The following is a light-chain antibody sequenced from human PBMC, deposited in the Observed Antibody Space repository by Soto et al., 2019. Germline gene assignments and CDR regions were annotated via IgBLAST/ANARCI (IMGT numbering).Light chain of an antibody. CDR3: QQYGSSLGVT. Sequence: EIVLTQSPCTLSFSAGERSTLSFMASQSVSSSYLAWYQQKPGQAPRLLIYGASSRATGIPDRFSGSGSGTDFTLTISRLEPEDFAVYYCQQYGSSLGVTFGGGTKWIS. CDR2: GAS. V-gene: IGKV3-20*01. CDR1: QSVSSSY. J-gene: IGKJ4*01.